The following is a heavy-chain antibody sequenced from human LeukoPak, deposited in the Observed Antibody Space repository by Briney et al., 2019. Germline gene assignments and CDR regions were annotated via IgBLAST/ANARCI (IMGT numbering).Heavy chain of an antibody. J-gene: IGHJ4*02. D-gene: IGHD6-19*01. CDR2: IYYSGST. Sequence: SETLSLTCTVSGGSISSYYWSWIRQPPGKGLEWIGYIYYSGSTNYNPSLESRVTISVDTSKNQFSLKLSSVTAADTAVYYCARQKSLLYSSGWYQGFDYWGQGTLVTVSS. CDR3: ARQKSLLYSSGWYQGFDY. V-gene: IGHV4-59*08. CDR1: GGSISSYY.